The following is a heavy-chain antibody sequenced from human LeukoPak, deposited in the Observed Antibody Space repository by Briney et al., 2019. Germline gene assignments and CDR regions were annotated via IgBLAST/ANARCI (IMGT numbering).Heavy chain of an antibody. J-gene: IGHJ4*02. Sequence: SQTLSLTCTVSGDSISSGDYYWSWIRQPPGKGLEWIGEINHSGSTNYNPSLKSRVTISVDTSKNQFSLKLSSVTAADTAVYYCAREDYYNSGGYYLDYWGQGTLVTVSS. V-gene: IGHV4-30-4*08. CDR3: AREDYYNSGGYYLDY. CDR2: INHSGST. D-gene: IGHD3-22*01. CDR1: GDSISSGDYY.